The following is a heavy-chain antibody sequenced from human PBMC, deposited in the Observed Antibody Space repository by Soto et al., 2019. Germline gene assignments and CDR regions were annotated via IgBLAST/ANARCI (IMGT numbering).Heavy chain of an antibody. CDR2: ISAYNGNT. D-gene: IGHD6-13*01. V-gene: IGHV1-18*01. J-gene: IGHJ6*03. CDR3: ARVSSSSWLFNYYYYYMDV. CDR1: GYSFTSYG. Sequence: ASVKVSCKASGYSFTSYGISWVRQAPGQGLEWMGWISAYNGNTNYAQKLQGRVTMTTDTSTSTAYMELRSLRSDDTAVYYCARVSSSSWLFNYYYYYMDVGGKGTTATVS.